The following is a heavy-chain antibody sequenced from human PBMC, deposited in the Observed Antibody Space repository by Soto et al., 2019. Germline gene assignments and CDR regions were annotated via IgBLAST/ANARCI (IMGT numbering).Heavy chain of an antibody. D-gene: IGHD3-16*02. V-gene: IGHV3-48*01. CDR1: GFTFSSYS. Sequence: GGSLRLSCAASGFTFSSYSMNWVRQAPGKGLEWVSYISSSSSTIYYADSVKGRFTISRDNAKNSLYLQMNSLRAEDTAVYYCARDPMITFGGVIVTYPPNFDYWGQGTLVTVSS. J-gene: IGHJ4*02. CDR3: ARDPMITFGGVIVTYPPNFDY. CDR2: ISSSSSTI.